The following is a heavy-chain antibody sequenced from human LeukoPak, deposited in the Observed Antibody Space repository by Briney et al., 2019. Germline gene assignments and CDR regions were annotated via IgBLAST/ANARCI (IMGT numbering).Heavy chain of an antibody. CDR1: GFTFSSYA. CDR3: ARESGSGWYLGY. D-gene: IGHD6-19*01. V-gene: IGHV3-30-3*01. Sequence: GGSLRLSCAASGFTFSSYAMHWVRQAPGKGLEWVAVISYDGSNKYYADSVKGRFTISRDKSKNTLYLQMNSLRAEDTAVYYCARESGSGWYLGYWGQGTLVTVSS. CDR2: ISYDGSNK. J-gene: IGHJ4*02.